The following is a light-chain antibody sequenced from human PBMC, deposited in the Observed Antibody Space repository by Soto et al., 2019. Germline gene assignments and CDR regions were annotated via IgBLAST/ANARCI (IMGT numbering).Light chain of an antibody. V-gene: IGKV1-12*01. CDR1: QGIRDW. Sequence: DIQLTQSPSSVSASVGDRVTITCRASQGIRDWVPWYQQRPGKAPILMIYAASTLQSGVPSRFSGSGFGTEFALTISSLQPEDFATYYCQQAHSLPRTFGQGTKVEV. CDR2: AAS. J-gene: IGKJ1*01. CDR3: QQAHSLPRT.